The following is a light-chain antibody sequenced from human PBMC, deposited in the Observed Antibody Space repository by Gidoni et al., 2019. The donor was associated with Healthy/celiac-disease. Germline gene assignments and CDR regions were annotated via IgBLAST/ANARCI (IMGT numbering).Light chain of an antibody. CDR2: DVS. J-gene: IGLJ2*01. Sequence: QSALTQPRSVSGSPGQSVTISCTGTSSDVGGYNYVSWYQQHPGKAPNLMIYDVSTRPSGFPVRFSGSKSGTTASLTISGLQAEDEADYYCCSYAGSYTVVFGGGTKLTVL. V-gene: IGLV2-11*01. CDR1: SSDVGGYNY. CDR3: CSYAGSYTVV.